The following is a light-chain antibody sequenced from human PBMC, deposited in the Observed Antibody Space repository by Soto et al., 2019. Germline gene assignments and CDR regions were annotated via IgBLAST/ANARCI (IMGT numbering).Light chain of an antibody. Sequence: DIQMTQSPSTLSASVGDRVTITCRASQSISSWLAWYQQKPGKAPKLLMYKASSLESGVPSRFSGSGYGTEFTLTISSLQPDDFATYYCQQYNRYPLTFGGGTKVDIK. CDR2: KAS. CDR1: QSISSW. V-gene: IGKV1-5*03. J-gene: IGKJ4*01. CDR3: QQYNRYPLT.